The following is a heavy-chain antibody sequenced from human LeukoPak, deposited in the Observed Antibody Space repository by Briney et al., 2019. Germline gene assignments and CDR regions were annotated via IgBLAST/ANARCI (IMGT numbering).Heavy chain of an antibody. CDR1: GYRFSDYW. CDR2: IYPDDSDT. J-gene: IGHJ4*02. CDR3: ARRDYISAYGQDILDY. Sequence: GESLKISCKGSGYRFSDYWIGWVRQMPGKGLEWMGIIYPDDSDTRYSPSFQGQVTISADKSISTAYLQWSSLKASDTAMYYCARRDYISAYGQDILDYWGQGTLVTVSS. V-gene: IGHV5-51*01. D-gene: IGHD3-22*01.